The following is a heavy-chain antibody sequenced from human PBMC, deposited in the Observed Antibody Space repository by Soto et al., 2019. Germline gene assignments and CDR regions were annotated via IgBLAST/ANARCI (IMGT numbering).Heavy chain of an antibody. CDR1: GYSISSGYY. CDR2: IYHSGST. V-gene: IGHV4-38-2*01. CDR3: ARLTVSDYYDSSGYYFDY. J-gene: IGHJ4*02. D-gene: IGHD3-22*01. Sequence: SETLSLTCAVSGYSISSGYYWGWIRQPPGKGLEWIGSIYHSGSTYYNPSLKSRVTISVDTSKNQFSLKLSSVTAADTAVYYCARLTVSDYYDSSGYYFDYWGQGTLGTGS.